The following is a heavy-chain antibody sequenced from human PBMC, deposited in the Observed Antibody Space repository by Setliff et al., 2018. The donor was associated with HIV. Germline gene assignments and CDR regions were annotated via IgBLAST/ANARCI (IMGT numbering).Heavy chain of an antibody. CDR1: EGYITGYF. CDR3: ARDGYNYKKGTSYMDV. CDR2: LYYTGRA. D-gene: IGHD5-12*01. J-gene: IGHJ6*03. Sequence: PSETLSLTCTVSEGYITGYFWSWIRQPPGKGLEWLGCLYYTGRANYNPSLKSRLTVSVDTSKNQFSLKLSSVTAADTAVYYCARDGYNYKKGTSYMDVWGKGTTVTVSS. V-gene: IGHV4-59*01.